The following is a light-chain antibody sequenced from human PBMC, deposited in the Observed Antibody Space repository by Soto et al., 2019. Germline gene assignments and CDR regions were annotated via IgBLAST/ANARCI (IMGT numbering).Light chain of an antibody. J-gene: IGKJ1*01. CDR3: QHRSSWPGS. CDR2: DAA. CDR1: QSVGTS. Sequence: DIVLTQSPATLSLSPGDRATLSCRASQSVGTSLAWYKQQPGQAPRLLIHDAAYRASGIPERFSGSGSGTAFSLSISSLEPDDFAVYYCQHRSSWPGSFGRGTKVE. V-gene: IGKV3-11*01.